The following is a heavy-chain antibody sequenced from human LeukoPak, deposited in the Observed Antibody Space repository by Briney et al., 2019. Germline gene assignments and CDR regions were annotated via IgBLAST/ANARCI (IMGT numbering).Heavy chain of an antibody. CDR1: GGSFSNYY. Sequence: PSETLSPTCTVFGGSFSNYYWTWMRQAPGKGLEWIGEIIHPGRTKYNPSLKSRVAISVDPSKNQFSLTINSLTAADTAVYYCARGGNYYGSPWGQGTLVTVSS. D-gene: IGHD3-10*01. J-gene: IGHJ4*02. CDR3: ARGGNYYGSP. CDR2: IIHPGRT. V-gene: IGHV4-34*01.